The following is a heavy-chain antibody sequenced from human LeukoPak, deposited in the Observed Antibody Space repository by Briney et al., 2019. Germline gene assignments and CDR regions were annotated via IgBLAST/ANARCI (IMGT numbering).Heavy chain of an antibody. CDR2: ISSGGSVM. Sequence: GGSLRLACGASGYTFSDYTMNWVRQAPGKGPEWISYISSGGSVMHYADSVKGRFTISRDNVENSLYLQMNSLRVEDTAVYYCTRDLEYWGQGVLVTVSS. CDR3: TRDLEY. J-gene: IGHJ4*02. CDR1: GYTFSDYT. V-gene: IGHV3-48*01.